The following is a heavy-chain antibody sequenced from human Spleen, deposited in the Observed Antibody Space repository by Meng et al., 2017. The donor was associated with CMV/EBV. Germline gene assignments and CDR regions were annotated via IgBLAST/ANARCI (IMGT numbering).Heavy chain of an antibody. D-gene: IGHD6-19*01. V-gene: IGHV3-74*01. CDR3: ARSHYSSAPDY. CDR2: INSDGSNT. CDR1: GFIVSSYW. Sequence: SCAASGFIVSSYWMHCVRQAAGKGAVWVSRINSDGSNTTYADSVKGRFTISRDNARNTLYLQMDGLRAEDTAVYYCARSHYSSAPDYWGRGALVTVSS. J-gene: IGHJ4*02.